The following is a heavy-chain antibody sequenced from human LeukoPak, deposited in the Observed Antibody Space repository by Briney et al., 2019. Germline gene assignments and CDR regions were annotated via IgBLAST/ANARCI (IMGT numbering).Heavy chain of an antibody. CDR3: ARGSGSWGAFDI. CDR2: ISSSSSYI. J-gene: IGHJ3*02. Sequence: GGSLRLSCAASGFTFSSYSMNWVRQAAGKGLEWVSSISSSSSYIYYADSVKGRFTISRDNAKNSLYLQMNSLRAEDTAVYYCARGSGSWGAFDIWGQGTMVTVSS. D-gene: IGHD1-26*01. V-gene: IGHV3-21*01. CDR1: GFTFSSYS.